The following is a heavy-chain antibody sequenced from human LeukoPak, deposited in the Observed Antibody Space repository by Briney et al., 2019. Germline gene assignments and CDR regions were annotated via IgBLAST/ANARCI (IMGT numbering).Heavy chain of an antibody. CDR1: GYTFTGYY. D-gene: IGHD3-10*01. CDR3: AIGWFGELLGARYYYGMDV. CDR2: INPNSGGT. J-gene: IGHJ6*02. V-gene: IGHV1-2*04. Sequence: GASAKVSCKASGYTFTGYYMHWVRQAPGQGLEWMGWINPNSGGTNYAQKFQGWVTMTRDTSISTAYMELSRLRSDDTAVYYCAIGWFGELLGARYYYGMDVWGQGTTVTVSS.